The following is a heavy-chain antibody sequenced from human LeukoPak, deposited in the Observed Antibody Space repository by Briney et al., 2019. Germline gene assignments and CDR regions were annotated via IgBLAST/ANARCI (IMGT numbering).Heavy chain of an antibody. J-gene: IGHJ4*02. CDR2: ISKSSSYI. CDR1: GFTFSGYS. CDR3: ARGLSRYYDSSGYYSYFDY. V-gene: IGHV3-21*04. D-gene: IGHD3-22*01. Sequence: PGGSLRLSCAASGFTFSGYSMNWVRQAPGKGLEWVSSISKSSSYIYYADSVKGRFTISRDNAKNSLYLQMNSLRAEDTALYYCARGLSRYYDSSGYYSYFDYWGQGTLVTVSS.